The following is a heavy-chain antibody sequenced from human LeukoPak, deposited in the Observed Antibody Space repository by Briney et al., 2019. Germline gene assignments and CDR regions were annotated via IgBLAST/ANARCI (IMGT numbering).Heavy chain of an antibody. CDR1: GFTFSSYA. Sequence: GGSLRLSCAASGFTFSSYAMSWVRQARGKGLEWVSATSGSGDGTFYADSVRGRFTISRDNSKNTLYLQMNSLRAEDTAIYYCAKLRDFFDSSGQFDYCGQGTLVTVSS. D-gene: IGHD3-22*01. J-gene: IGHJ4*02. CDR2: TSGSGDGT. V-gene: IGHV3-23*01. CDR3: AKLRDFFDSSGQFDY.